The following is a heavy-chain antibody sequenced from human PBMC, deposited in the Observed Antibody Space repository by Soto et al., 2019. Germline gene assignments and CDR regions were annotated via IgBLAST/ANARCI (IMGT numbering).Heavy chain of an antibody. CDR2: ISSSSSTI. Sequence: PGGSLRLSCAASGFTFSSYSMNWVRQAPGKGLEWVSYISSSSSTIYYADSVKGRFTISRDNSKNTLYLQMNSLRAEDTAVYYCAKDLSSSSWGVDYWGQGTLVTVSS. CDR3: AKDLSSSSWGVDY. D-gene: IGHD6-13*01. J-gene: IGHJ4*02. CDR1: GFTFSSYS. V-gene: IGHV3-48*01.